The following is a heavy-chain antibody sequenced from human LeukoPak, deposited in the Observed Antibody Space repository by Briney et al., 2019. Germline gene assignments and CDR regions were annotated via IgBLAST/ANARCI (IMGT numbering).Heavy chain of an antibody. CDR1: GFTFSSYA. V-gene: IGHV3-23*01. Sequence: GGSLRLSCAASGFTFSSYAMSWVRQAPGKGLEWVSAISGSGGNTYYADSVKGRFTISRDNSKNTLYLQMNSLRAEDTAVYYCAKDLTVDTARRSYYYYYGMDVWGQGTTVTVSS. CDR2: ISGSGGNT. J-gene: IGHJ6*02. D-gene: IGHD5-18*01. CDR3: AKDLTVDTARRSYYYYYGMDV.